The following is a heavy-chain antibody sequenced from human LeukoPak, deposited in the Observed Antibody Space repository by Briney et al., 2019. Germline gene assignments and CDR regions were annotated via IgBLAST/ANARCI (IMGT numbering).Heavy chain of an antibody. V-gene: IGHV4-59*12. CDR1: GGSISSYY. Sequence: PSETLSLTCTVSGGSISSYYWSWIRQPPGKGLEWIGYIYHSGSTYYNPSLKSRVTISVDRSKNQFSLKLSSVTAADTAVYYCAREMAIVVVPAAISEDAFDIWGQGTMVTVSS. CDR2: IYHSGST. J-gene: IGHJ3*02. CDR3: AREMAIVVVPAAISEDAFDI. D-gene: IGHD2-2*03.